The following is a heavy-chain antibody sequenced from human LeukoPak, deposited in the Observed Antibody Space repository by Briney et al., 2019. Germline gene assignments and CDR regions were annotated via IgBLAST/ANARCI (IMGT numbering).Heavy chain of an antibody. J-gene: IGHJ4*02. D-gene: IGHD2-2*02. CDR1: GFTLSDYY. CDR2: ISSSGSTI. Sequence: GGSLRLSCAASGFTLSDYYMSWIRQAPGKGLEWVSYISSSGSTIYYADSVKGRFTISRDNAKNSLYLQMNSLRAEDTAVYYCARDRYCSSTSCYNSFNYWGQGTLVTVSS. V-gene: IGHV3-11*01. CDR3: ARDRYCSSTSCYNSFNY.